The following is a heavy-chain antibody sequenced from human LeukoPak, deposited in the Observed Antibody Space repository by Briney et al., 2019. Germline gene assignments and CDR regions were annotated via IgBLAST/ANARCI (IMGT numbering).Heavy chain of an antibody. CDR3: AREYCSSTSCYGYGCAFDI. CDR2: ISAYNGNT. CDR1: GYTFTSYG. D-gene: IGHD2-2*01. Sequence: ASVKVSCKASGYTFTSYGISWVRQAPGQGLEWMGWISAYNGNTNYAQKLQGRVTMTTDTSTSTAYMELRSLRSDDTAVYYCAREYCSSTSCYGYGCAFDIWGQGTMVTVSS. V-gene: IGHV1-18*01. J-gene: IGHJ3*02.